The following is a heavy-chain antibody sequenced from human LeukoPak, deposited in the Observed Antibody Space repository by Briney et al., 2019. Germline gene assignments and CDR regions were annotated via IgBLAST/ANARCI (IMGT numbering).Heavy chain of an antibody. J-gene: IGHJ4*02. V-gene: IGHV3-21*01. CDR3: ARDKSGYSGYDLDY. Sequence: GGSLRLSCAASGFTFSNYNMHWVRHTPGKGLEWVSSISSSSSYIYYADSVKGRFTISRDNAKNSLYLQMNSLRAEDTAVYYCARDKSGYSGYDLDYWGQGSLVTVSS. CDR2: ISSSSSYI. D-gene: IGHD5-12*01. CDR1: GFTFSNYN.